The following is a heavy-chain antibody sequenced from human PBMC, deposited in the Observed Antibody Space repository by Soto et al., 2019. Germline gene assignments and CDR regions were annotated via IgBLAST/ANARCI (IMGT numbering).Heavy chain of an antibody. V-gene: IGHV5-10-1*01. J-gene: IGHJ6*02. Sequence: PGESLKISCKGSGYSFTSYWISWVRQMPGKGLEWMGRIDPSDSYTNYSPSFQGHVTISADKSISTAYLQWSSLKASDTAMYYCARHASETPVPDYYYGMDGRGQGTTVTGSS. CDR3: ARHASETPVPDYYYGMDG. CDR2: IDPSDSYT. CDR1: GYSFTSYW.